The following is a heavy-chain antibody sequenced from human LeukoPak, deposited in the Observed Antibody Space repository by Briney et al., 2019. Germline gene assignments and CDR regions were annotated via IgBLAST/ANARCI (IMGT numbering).Heavy chain of an antibody. CDR1: GGSISSYY. CDR3: ARGPIWFGELNWFDP. V-gene: IGHV4-59*01. CDR2: IYYSGST. Sequence: PSETLSLTCTVSGGSISSYYWSWIRQPPGKGLEWIGYIYYSGSTNYNPSLKSRVTISVDTSKNQFSLKLSSVTAADTAVYYCARGPIWFGELNWFDPWGQGTLVTVSS. D-gene: IGHD3-10*01. J-gene: IGHJ5*02.